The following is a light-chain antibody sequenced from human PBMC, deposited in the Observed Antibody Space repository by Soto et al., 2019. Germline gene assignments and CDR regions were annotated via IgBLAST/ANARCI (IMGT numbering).Light chain of an antibody. J-gene: IGLJ2*01. CDR3: SSYAGSNNFVV. Sequence: QAVVTQPPSASGSPGQSVTISCTGTSSDVGGYNYVSWYQQHPGKAPKLMIYEVSKRPSGVPDRFSGSKSGNTASLTVSGLQAEDEADYYCSSYAGSNNFVVFGVGTKLTVL. CDR2: EVS. CDR1: SSDVGGYNY. V-gene: IGLV2-8*01.